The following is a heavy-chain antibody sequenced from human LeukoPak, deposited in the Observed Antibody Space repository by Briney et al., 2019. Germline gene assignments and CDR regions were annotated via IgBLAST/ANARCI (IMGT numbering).Heavy chain of an antibody. Sequence: QSGGSLRLSCVGSTITFSTLWMNWVRQTPGKGLEWVANIHPEGNEKYHVESVKGRFTISRDNTKNLLFLQMNGLRVEDTAVYYCARGDAFSGDHWGQGTLVTVSS. CDR1: TITFSTLW. CDR3: ARGDAFSGDH. V-gene: IGHV3-7*04. CDR2: IHPEGNEK. J-gene: IGHJ4*02.